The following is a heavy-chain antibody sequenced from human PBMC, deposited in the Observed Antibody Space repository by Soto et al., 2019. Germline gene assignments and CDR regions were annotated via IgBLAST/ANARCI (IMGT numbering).Heavy chain of an antibody. CDR2: IYYSGST. J-gene: IGHJ4*02. CDR3: AREGRSGSYYFDY. V-gene: IGHV4-59*01. Sequence: SETLSLTCTVSGGSISSYYWSWIRQPPGKGLEWIGYIYYSGSTNYNPSLKSRVTISVDTSKNQFSLKLSSVTAADTAVYYCAREGRSGSYYFDYWGQGTLVTVSS. D-gene: IGHD1-26*01. CDR1: GGSISSYY.